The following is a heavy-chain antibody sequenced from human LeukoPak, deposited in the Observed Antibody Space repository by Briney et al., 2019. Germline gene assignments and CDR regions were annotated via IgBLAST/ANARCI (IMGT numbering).Heavy chain of an antibody. J-gene: IGHJ4*02. D-gene: IGHD3-10*01. CDR3: VSVALYYYGSESYYFFEH. CDR2: IKQDGTEK. Sequence: PGGSLRLSCAASGFTFTTYWLGWVRQPPGKGLEWVANIKQDGTEKYYVDSVKGRFTISRDNAKNSLYLQMNTLRVEDTAIYYCVSVALYYYGSESYYFFEHWGQGTPVTASS. CDR1: GFTFTTYW. V-gene: IGHV3-7*01.